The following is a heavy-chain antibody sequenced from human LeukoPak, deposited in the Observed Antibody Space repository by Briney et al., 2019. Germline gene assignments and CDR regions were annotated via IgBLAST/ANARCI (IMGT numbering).Heavy chain of an antibody. D-gene: IGHD3-16*02. J-gene: IGHJ4*02. CDR3: ARGYYDYVWGSYRYRLYYFDY. CDR2: ISYDGTNE. V-gene: IGHV3-30*12. Sequence: GGSLRLSCAASGFTFSSYGMHWVRQAPGKGLEWVAVISYDGTNEYYADSVKGRFTISRDNAKNSLYLQMNSLRAEDTAVYYCARGYYDYVWGSYRYRLYYFDYWGQGTLVTVSS. CDR1: GFTFSSYG.